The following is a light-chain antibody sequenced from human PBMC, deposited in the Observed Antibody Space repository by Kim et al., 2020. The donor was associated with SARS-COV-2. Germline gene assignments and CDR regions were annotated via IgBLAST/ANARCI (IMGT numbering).Light chain of an antibody. Sequence: VALGQTVRITCQGDSLRSYYATWYQQKPGQAPILVIYGKNNRPSGIPDRFSGSSSGNTASLTITGTQAGDEADYYCNSRDSNDNVVFGGGPQLTVL. CDR2: GKN. J-gene: IGLJ2*01. CDR3: NSRDSNDNVV. CDR1: SLRSYY. V-gene: IGLV3-19*01.